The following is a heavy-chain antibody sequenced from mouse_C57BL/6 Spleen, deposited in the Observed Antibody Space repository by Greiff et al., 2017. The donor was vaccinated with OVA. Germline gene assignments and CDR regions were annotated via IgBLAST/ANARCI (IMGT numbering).Heavy chain of an antibody. D-gene: IGHD1-1*01. Sequence: EVKLVESGPGLVKPSQSLSLTCSVTGYSITSGYYWNWLRQFPGNKLEWMGYISYDGSNNYNPSLKNRISITRDTSKNQFFLKLNSVTTEDTATYYCARVTTVVEDYFDYWGQGTTLTVSS. CDR3: ARVTTVVEDYFDY. V-gene: IGHV3-6*01. J-gene: IGHJ2*01. CDR1: GYSITSGYY. CDR2: ISYDGSN.